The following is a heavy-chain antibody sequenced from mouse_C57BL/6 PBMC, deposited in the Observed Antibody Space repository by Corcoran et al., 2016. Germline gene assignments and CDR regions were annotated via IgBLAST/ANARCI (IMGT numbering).Heavy chain of an antibody. CDR2: IYPRSGNT. CDR1: GYTFTSYG. CDR3: ARFYDGYAPYAMDY. V-gene: IGHV1-81*01. Sequence: QVQLQQSGAELARPGASVKLSCKASGYTFTSYGISWVKQRTGQGLEWIGEIYPRSGNTYYNEKFKGKATLTADKSSSTAYMELRSLTSEDSAVYFCARFYDGYAPYAMDYWGQGTSVTVSS. J-gene: IGHJ4*01. D-gene: IGHD2-3*01.